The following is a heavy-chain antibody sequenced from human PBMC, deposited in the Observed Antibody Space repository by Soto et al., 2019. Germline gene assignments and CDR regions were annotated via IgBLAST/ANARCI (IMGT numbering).Heavy chain of an antibody. J-gene: IGHJ4*02. Sequence: EVQMLESGGGLVQPGGSLRLSCAASGFTFSSYAMSWVRQTPGKGLQWVSAISGSGDSTYYADSVKGRFTISRDNSKNNLYLQMNSVRAEDAAVYYCAKDRGSRVASHPFDYCGQGTLVTVSS. CDR3: AKDRGSRVASHPFDY. CDR2: ISGSGDST. CDR1: GFTFSSYA. D-gene: IGHD6-13*01. V-gene: IGHV3-23*01.